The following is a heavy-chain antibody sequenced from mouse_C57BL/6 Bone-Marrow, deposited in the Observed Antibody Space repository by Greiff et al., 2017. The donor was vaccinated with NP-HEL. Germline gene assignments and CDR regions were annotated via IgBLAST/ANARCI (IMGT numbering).Heavy chain of an antibody. V-gene: IGHV5-16*01. CDR2: INYDGSST. Sequence: EVNVVESEGGLVQPGSSMKLSCTASGFTFSDYYMAWVRQVPEKGLEWVANINYDGSSTYYLDSLKSRFIISRDNAKNILYLQMSSLKSEDTATYYCARVWGGFYYGSSYGYFDVWGTGTTVTVSS. J-gene: IGHJ1*03. CDR1: GFTFSDYY. D-gene: IGHD1-1*01. CDR3: ARVWGGFYYGSSYGYFDV.